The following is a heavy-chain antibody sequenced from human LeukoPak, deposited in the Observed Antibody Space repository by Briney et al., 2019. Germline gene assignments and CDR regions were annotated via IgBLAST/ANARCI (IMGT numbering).Heavy chain of an antibody. V-gene: IGHV4-31*03. CDR2: IYYSGST. CDR1: GGSISSGGYY. Sequence: NASETLSLTCTVSGGSISSGGYYWSWIRQHPGKGLEWIGYIYYSGSTYYNPSLKSRVTISVDTSKNQFSLKLSSVTAADTAVYYCARGRSADYDFWSGYYGYYYYYMDVWGKGTTVAVSS. D-gene: IGHD3-3*01. J-gene: IGHJ6*03. CDR3: ARGRSADYDFWSGYYGYYYYYMDV.